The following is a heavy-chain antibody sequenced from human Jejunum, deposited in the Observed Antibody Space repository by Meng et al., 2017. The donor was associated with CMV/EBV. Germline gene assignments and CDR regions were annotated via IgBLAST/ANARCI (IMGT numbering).Heavy chain of an antibody. V-gene: IGHV1-3*01. CDR2: ISGGKSAT. CDR3: TRDHRPHGSSYSLDP. Sequence: SVYIFNNYAMHWVRQAPGQRLEWMRWISGGKSATVYSQKFQARVTISGDTSANTTYMKLSSLRSEATAIYYCTRDHRPHGSSYSLDPWGQGTLVTVSS. CDR1: VYIFNNYA. D-gene: IGHD2-2*01. J-gene: IGHJ5*02.